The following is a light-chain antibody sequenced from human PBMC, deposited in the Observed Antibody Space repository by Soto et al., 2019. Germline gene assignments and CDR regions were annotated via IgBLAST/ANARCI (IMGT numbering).Light chain of an antibody. CDR2: GAS. CDR3: QQYGSSGT. J-gene: IGKJ1*01. Sequence: EIVLTQSPGTLSLSPGERSTLSCRASQSVSNNYLAWYQQKPGXAPXLLIYGASNRATGIPDRFSGSGSGTDLTLTISRLEPEDFAVYYCQQYGSSGTFGQGTKV. V-gene: IGKV3-20*01. CDR1: QSVSNNY.